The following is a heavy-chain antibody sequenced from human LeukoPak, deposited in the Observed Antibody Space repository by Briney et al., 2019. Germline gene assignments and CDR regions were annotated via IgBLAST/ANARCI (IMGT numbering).Heavy chain of an antibody. CDR1: GGSISSSSYY. CDR3: ARAGRGIVLMVYAGYFDY. D-gene: IGHD2-8*01. Sequence: SETLSLTCTVSGGSISSSSYYWGWIRQPPGKGLEWIGSIYYSGSTYYNPSLKSRVTISVDTSKNQFSLKLSSVTAADTAVYYCARAGRGIVLMVYAGYFDYWGQGTLVTVSS. CDR2: IYYSGST. V-gene: IGHV4-39*07. J-gene: IGHJ4*02.